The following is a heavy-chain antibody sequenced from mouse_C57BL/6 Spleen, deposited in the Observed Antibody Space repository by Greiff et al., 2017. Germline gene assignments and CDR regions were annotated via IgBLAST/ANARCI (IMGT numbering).Heavy chain of an antibody. V-gene: IGHV6-3*01. CDR3: TRDYDKGYAMDY. CDR1: GFTFSNYW. D-gene: IGHD2-4*01. J-gene: IGHJ4*01. CDR2: IRLKSDNYAT. Sequence: EVQLVESGGGLVQPGGSMKLSCVASGFTFSNYWMNWVRQSPEKGLEWVAQIRLKSDNYATHYAESVKGRFTISRDDSKSSVYLQMNKLRAEDTGIYYCTRDYDKGYAMDYWGQGTSVTVSS.